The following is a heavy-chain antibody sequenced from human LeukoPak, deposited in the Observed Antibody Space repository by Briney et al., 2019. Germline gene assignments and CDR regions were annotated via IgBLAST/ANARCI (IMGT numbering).Heavy chain of an antibody. J-gene: IGHJ4*02. CDR2: ISSRSDYT. D-gene: IGHD6-19*01. Sequence: GGSLRLSCAASGFTFRDYYMSWIRQAPGKGLEWVSYISSRSDYTNYADSVKGRFTISRDNAKNSLYLQMNSLRAEDTAVYYCARCQYNSSPDFWAQGTLVTVSS. V-gene: IGHV3-11*03. CDR1: GFTFRDYY. CDR3: ARCQYNSSPDF.